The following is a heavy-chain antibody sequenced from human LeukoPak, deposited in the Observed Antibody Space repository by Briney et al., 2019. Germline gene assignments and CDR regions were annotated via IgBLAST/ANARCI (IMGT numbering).Heavy chain of an antibody. J-gene: IGHJ4*02. Sequence: PSQTLSLTCAISGDSVSSNSAAWNWIRQSPSRGLEWLGRTYYRSKWYNDYAVSVKSRITINPDTSKNQFSLQLNSVTPEDTAVYYCARESSLIVAHQAGGYFDYWGQGTLVTVSS. CDR2: TYYRSKWYN. CDR1: GDSVSSNSAA. D-gene: IGHD5-12*01. CDR3: ARESSLIVAHQAGGYFDY. V-gene: IGHV6-1*01.